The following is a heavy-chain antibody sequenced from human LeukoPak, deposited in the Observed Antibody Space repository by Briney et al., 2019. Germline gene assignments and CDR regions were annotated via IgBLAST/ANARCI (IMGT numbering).Heavy chain of an antibody. CDR1: GFTFSNYA. Sequence: GGSLRLSCAASGFTFSNYAMNWVGQAPGKGLEGVSLIYSGGRTYYADSVKGRFSISRDNSTNTLYLQMNSLRAEDTAVYYCAPPRRGIAVAGVDAYWGQGNLVTVSS. J-gene: IGHJ4*02. V-gene: IGHV3-66*01. D-gene: IGHD6-19*01. CDR3: APPRRGIAVAGVDAY. CDR2: IYSGGRT.